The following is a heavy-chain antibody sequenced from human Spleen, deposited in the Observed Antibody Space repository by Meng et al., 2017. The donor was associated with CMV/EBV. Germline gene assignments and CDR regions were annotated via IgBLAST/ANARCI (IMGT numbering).Heavy chain of an antibody. D-gene: IGHD3-22*01. CDR3: ARTDYYDSGGPL. CDR1: EFTFSSLW. CDR2: MNQDGSQK. J-gene: IGHJ4*02. V-gene: IGHV3-7*01. Sequence: GESLKISCAASEFTFSSLWMTWVRQAPGEGLEWVANMNQDGSQKNYVDSVKGRFIISRDDAKNSLYLQMSSLRAEDTAIYYCARTDYYDSGGPLWGRGTLVTVSS.